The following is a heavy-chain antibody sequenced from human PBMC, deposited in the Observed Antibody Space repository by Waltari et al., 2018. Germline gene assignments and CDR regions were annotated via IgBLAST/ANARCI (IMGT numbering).Heavy chain of an antibody. Sequence: EVQLVESGGVVVQPGGSLRLSCAASGFNFDDYTMHWVRQAPGKGLEWVSLISWDGGSTYYADSVKGRFTISRDNSKNSLYLQMNSLRTEDTALYYCAKDINAGGSSSASLDYWGQGTLVTVSS. V-gene: IGHV3-43*01. CDR3: AKDINAGGSSSASLDY. CDR1: GFNFDDYT. CDR2: ISWDGGST. D-gene: IGHD6-6*01. J-gene: IGHJ4*02.